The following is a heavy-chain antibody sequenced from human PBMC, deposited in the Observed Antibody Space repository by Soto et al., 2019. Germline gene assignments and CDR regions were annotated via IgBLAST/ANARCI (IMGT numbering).Heavy chain of an antibody. CDR3: ASLSN. J-gene: IGHJ4*02. Sequence: EVQLVETGGGLIQPGGSRRLSCAASGFTVSSHYMNWVRQAPGKGLEWLSIIYSDATTYYADSVKGRFTISRDNFKNTLYLQMNNLRAEDTAVYYCASLSNWGQGTLVTVS. D-gene: IGHD6-6*01. V-gene: IGHV3-53*02. CDR1: GFTVSSHY. CDR2: IYSDATT.